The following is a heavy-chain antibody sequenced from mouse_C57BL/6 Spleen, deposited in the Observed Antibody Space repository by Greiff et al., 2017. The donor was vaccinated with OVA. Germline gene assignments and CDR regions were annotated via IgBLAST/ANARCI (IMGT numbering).Heavy chain of an antibody. CDR3: AIYYEYFDY. J-gene: IGHJ2*01. CDR1: GFNIQDYY. D-gene: IGHD2-4*01. V-gene: IGHV14-2*01. CDR2: IDPEEGET. Sequence: EVQLQQSGAELVKPGASVKLSCTASGFNIQDYYMHWVKQRTDQGLEWLGRIDPEEGETKSAPKFQGKATITAANSSNTAYLQLISLTSEDTAVYYCAIYYEYFDYWGQGTTLTFSS.